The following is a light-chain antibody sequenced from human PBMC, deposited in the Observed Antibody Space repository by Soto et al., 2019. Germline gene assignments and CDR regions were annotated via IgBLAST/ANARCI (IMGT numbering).Light chain of an antibody. J-gene: IGKJ5*01. Sequence: ETVMTQSPATLSMSPGERATLSCRASQSVSSNLAWLQQKPGQAPRLLIYDASTRATGIPARFSGSGSGTEVTLTISSLQSEDFAVYYCQQYNNWPPITFGQGTRLEIK. CDR3: QQYNNWPPIT. V-gene: IGKV3-15*01. CDR2: DAS. CDR1: QSVSSN.